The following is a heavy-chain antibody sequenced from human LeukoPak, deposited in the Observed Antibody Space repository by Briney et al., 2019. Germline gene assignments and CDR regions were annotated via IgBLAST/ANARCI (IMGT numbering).Heavy chain of an antibody. J-gene: IGHJ4*02. CDR1: GGSISSGGYY. D-gene: IGHD6-6*01. V-gene: IGHV4-30-2*01. CDR2: IYHTGSA. Sequence: PSETLSLTCTVSGGSISSGGYYWSWIRQPPGKGLEWIGYIYHTGSAYYNPSLKSRVTMSVDRSKNQFSLNVSSVTAADTAVYYCVCGGSSSLGFWGQGTLVTVSS. CDR3: VCGGSSSLGF.